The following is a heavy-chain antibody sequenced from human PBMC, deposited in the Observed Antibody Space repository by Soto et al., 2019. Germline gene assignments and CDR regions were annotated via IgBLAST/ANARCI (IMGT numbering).Heavy chain of an antibody. CDR2: IYYSGST. Sequence: SETLSLTCTVSGGSISSYYWSWIRQPQGKGLEWIGYIYYSGSTNYNPSLKSRVTISVDTSKNQFSLKLSSVTAADTAVYYCARRYGSSLDYWGQGTLVTVSS. CDR1: GGSISSYY. D-gene: IGHD6-13*01. CDR3: ARRYGSSLDY. J-gene: IGHJ4*02. V-gene: IGHV4-59*08.